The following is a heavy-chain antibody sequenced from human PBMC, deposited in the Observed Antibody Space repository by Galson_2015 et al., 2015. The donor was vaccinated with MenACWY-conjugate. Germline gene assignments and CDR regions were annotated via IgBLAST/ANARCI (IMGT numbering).Heavy chain of an antibody. CDR3: VKEGPSLVDY. V-gene: IGHV3-64D*06. CDR1: GFTLSSYA. D-gene: IGHD2-2*01. J-gene: IGHJ4*02. CDR2: ISSNGGST. Sequence: SLRLSCAASGFTLSSYAMHWVRQAPGKGLEYVSAISSNGGSTYYADSVKGRFTISRDNSKNTLYLQMSSLRAEDTAVYYCVKEGPSLVDYWGQGTLVTVSS.